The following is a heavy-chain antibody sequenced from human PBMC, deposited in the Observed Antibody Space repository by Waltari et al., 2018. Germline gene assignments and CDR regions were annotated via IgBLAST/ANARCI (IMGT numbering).Heavy chain of an antibody. D-gene: IGHD3-22*01. Sequence: QLQLQESGPRLVKPSETLSLTCTVSDDSIRSNIYYWGWIRQPPGKGLGWIGSVNDIGTTYYNPSLKSRVTISVDTSKNQFSLKLNSVTAADTAVYYCARIPYYYDSSGSRYFDYWGQGTLVTVSS. CDR1: DDSIRSNIYY. J-gene: IGHJ4*02. V-gene: IGHV4-39*01. CDR2: VNDIGTT. CDR3: ARIPYYYDSSGSRYFDY.